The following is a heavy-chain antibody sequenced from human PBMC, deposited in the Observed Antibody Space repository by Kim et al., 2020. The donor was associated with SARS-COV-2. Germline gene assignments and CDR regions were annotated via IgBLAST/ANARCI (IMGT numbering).Heavy chain of an antibody. CDR2: IYYSRDT. CDR1: GDSITSYY. J-gene: IGHJ4*02. D-gene: IGHD3-10*01. V-gene: IGHV4-59*08. CDR3: ARLASTYSSALDY. Sequence: SETLSLTCSVSGDSITSYYWSWIRQPPGKGLEWIGYIYYSRDTNYKPSLQSRATISGDSSRNQFSLKLTSVTDAETAKYFCARLASTYSSALDYWGQEILVGVSS.